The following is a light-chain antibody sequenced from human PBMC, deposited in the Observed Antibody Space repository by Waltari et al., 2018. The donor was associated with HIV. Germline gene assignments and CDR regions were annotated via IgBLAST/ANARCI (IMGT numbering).Light chain of an antibody. V-gene: IGLV2-11*01. Sequence: QSALTQPRSVSGSPGQSVTISCTGTSSDVGGYNYVSWYQQHPGKAPNLMLYDVSKRPSGVPDRFSVAKSGNTASLTISGLQAEDEADYYCCSYAGSYTFVVFGGGTKLTVL. CDR2: DVS. CDR1: SSDVGGYNY. J-gene: IGLJ2*01. CDR3: CSYAGSYTFVV.